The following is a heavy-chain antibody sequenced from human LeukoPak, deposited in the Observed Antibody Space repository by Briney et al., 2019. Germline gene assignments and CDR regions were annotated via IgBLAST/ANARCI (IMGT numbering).Heavy chain of an antibody. D-gene: IGHD5-18*01. CDR3: ARVGRGYSYGRFDY. J-gene: IGHJ4*02. CDR2: INHSGST. V-gene: IGHV4-34*01. CDR1: GGSFSGYY. Sequence: SETLSLTCAVYGGSFSGYYWSWIRQPPGKGLEWIGEINHSGSTNYNPSLKSRVTISVDTSKNQFSLKLSSVTDADTAVYYCARVGRGYSYGRFDYWGQGTLVTVSS.